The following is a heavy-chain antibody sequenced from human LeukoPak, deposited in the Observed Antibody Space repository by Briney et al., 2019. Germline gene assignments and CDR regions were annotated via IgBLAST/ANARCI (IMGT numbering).Heavy chain of an antibody. V-gene: IGHV1-46*01. D-gene: IGHD3-10*01. CDR3: ARVAPISVRSGSSYDY. J-gene: IGHJ4*02. Sequence: ASVKVSCKASGYTFTSYYMHWVRQAPGQGLEWMGIINPSGGSTSYAQKFQGRVTMTRDTSTSTVYMELRSLRSDDTAVYYCARVAPISVRSGSSYDYWGQGTLVTVSP. CDR2: INPSGGST. CDR1: GYTFTSYY.